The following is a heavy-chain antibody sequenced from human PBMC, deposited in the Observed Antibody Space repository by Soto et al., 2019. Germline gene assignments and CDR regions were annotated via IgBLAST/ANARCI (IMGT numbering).Heavy chain of an antibody. Sequence: GGSLRLSCAASGFTFSSYWMSWVRQAPGKGLEWVANIKQDGIEKFYVDSVKGRFTISRDNAKDSLYLQMNSLRAEDTAVYYCARQIAVADTDAFDIWGQGTMVTVSS. CDR1: GFTFSSYW. V-gene: IGHV3-7*01. CDR3: ARQIAVADTDAFDI. D-gene: IGHD6-19*01. CDR2: IKQDGIEK. J-gene: IGHJ3*02.